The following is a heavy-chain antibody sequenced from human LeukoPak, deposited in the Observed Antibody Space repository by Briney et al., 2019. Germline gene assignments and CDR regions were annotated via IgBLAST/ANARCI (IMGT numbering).Heavy chain of an antibody. CDR1: GGSISSYY. J-gene: IGHJ4*02. CDR3: ARDGFTVVGATGFDY. Sequence: SETLSLTCTVSGGSISSYYWSWIRQPAGKGLEWIGRIYTSGSTNYSPSLKSRVTISVDKSKNQFSLKLSSVTAADTAVYYCARDGFTVVGATGFDYWGQGTLITVSS. V-gene: IGHV4-4*07. CDR2: IYTSGST. D-gene: IGHD1-26*01.